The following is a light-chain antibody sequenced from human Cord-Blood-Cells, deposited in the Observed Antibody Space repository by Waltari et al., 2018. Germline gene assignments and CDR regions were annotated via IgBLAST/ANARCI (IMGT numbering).Light chain of an antibody. V-gene: IGLV2-8*01. CDR1: SSDGGGYNY. CDR2: EVS. Sequence: QSALTQPPYASGSPGQSVTISCTGTSSDGGGYNYLSWYQQHPGNAPKLMIYEVSKRPSGVPDRFSGSKSGNTASLTVSGLQAEDEADYYCSSYAGSNNWVFGGGTKLTVL. J-gene: IGLJ3*02. CDR3: SSYAGSNNWV.